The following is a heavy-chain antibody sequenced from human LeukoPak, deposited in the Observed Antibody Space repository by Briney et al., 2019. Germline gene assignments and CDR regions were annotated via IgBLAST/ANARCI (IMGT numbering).Heavy chain of an antibody. V-gene: IGHV3-30*18. Sequence: GGSLRLSCAASGFTFSSYGMHWVRQAPGKGLEWVAVISYDGSNKYYADSVKGRFTISRDNSKNTLYLQMNSLRAEDTAVYYCAKDPEPITMIVVANHVDYWGQGTLVTVSS. J-gene: IGHJ4*02. CDR2: ISYDGSNK. CDR3: AKDPEPITMIVVANHVDY. D-gene: IGHD3-22*01. CDR1: GFTFSSYG.